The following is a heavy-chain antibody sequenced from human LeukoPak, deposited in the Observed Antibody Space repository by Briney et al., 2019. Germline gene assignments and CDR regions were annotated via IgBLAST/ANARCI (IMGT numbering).Heavy chain of an antibody. CDR2: ISPNSGGT. V-gene: IGHV1-2*02. CDR1: GYTFTGYY. Sequence: ASVKVSCKASGYTFTGYYMHWVRQAPGQGLEWMGWISPNSGGTNYAQKFQGRVTMTRDTSISTAYMELSRLRSDDTAVYYCARGRYYDSSGYYYYYYGMDVWGQGTTVTVSS. CDR3: ARGRYYDSSGYYYYYYGMDV. J-gene: IGHJ6*02. D-gene: IGHD3-22*01.